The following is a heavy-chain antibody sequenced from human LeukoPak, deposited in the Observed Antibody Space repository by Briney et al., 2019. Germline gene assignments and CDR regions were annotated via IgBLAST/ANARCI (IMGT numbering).Heavy chain of an antibody. CDR3: ARGGSYLSAFDI. V-gene: IGHV3-23*01. CDR1: GFTFSSYG. CDR2: ISCSGGST. Sequence: GGTLRLSCAASGFTFSSYGMSWVRQAPGKGLEWVSAISCSGGSTYYADSVKGRFTISRDNSKNTLYLQMNSLRAEDTAVYYCARGGSYLSAFDIWGQGTMVTVSS. J-gene: IGHJ3*02. D-gene: IGHD1-26*01.